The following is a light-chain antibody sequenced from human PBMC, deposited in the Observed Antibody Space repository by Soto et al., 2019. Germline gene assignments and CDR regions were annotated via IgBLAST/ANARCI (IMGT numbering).Light chain of an antibody. Sequence: DIPMTQSPSSLSASVGDRVTITCRASENIGTFLNWYQKLPGKAPKLLIYDESSLQGGVSSRFTGSGSGTDFTLTIGGLQPEDFATYYCQQSYSNPPTFGGGTKVEIK. CDR3: QQSYSNPPT. V-gene: IGKV1-39*01. CDR1: ENIGTF. J-gene: IGKJ4*01. CDR2: DES.